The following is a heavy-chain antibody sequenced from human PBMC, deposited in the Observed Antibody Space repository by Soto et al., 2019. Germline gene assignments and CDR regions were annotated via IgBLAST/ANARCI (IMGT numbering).Heavy chain of an antibody. D-gene: IGHD6-25*01. V-gene: IGHV4-4*02. CDR1: SGSISSNNW. Sequence: QVQLQESGPRLVKPLGTLSLSCAVSSGSISSNNWWSWVRQPPGKGLEWSGEIYHSGSSNYNPSLKSRVTMSVDKSKSQISLDLSSVSAADTAVYYCARAPIAAGMDVWGKGTKVTVSA. CDR2: IYHSGSS. J-gene: IGHJ6*04. CDR3: ARAPIAAGMDV.